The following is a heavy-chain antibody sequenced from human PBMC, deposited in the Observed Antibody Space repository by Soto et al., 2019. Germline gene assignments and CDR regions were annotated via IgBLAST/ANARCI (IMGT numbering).Heavy chain of an antibody. J-gene: IGHJ6*02. D-gene: IGHD6-13*01. V-gene: IGHV3-30*18. CDR3: AKDSRHSSSLGYYYYGMDV. CDR1: GFTFSSYG. CDR2: ISFDGNNK. Sequence: GGSLRLSCAASGFTFSSYGMYWVRQPPGKGLEWVAFISFDGNNKHYADSVKGRFTISRDNSKNTLYLQMNSLRPEDTAVYYCAKDSRHSSSLGYYYYGMDVWCQGTTVTVSS.